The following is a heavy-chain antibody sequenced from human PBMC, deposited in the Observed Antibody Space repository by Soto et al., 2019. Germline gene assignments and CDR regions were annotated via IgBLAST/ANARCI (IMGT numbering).Heavy chain of an antibody. CDR3: AKDVRMFRDTAPYYFDY. CDR1: GFTFSSYA. Sequence: EVQLLESGGGLVQPGGSLRLSCAASGFTFSSYAMSWVRQAPGKGLEWVSAISGSGGSTYYADSVKGRFTISRDNSKNTLYLQMNSLRAEDTAVYYCAKDVRMFRDTAPYYFDYWGQGTLVTVSS. V-gene: IGHV3-23*01. CDR2: ISGSGGST. J-gene: IGHJ4*02. D-gene: IGHD5-18*01.